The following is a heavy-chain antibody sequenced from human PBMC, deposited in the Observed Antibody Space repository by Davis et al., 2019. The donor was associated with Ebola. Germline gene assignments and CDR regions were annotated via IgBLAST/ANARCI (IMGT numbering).Heavy chain of an antibody. CDR3: VRKDYYGAGIYYFDY. CDR2: INAANGDT. Sequence: ASVTVSCKASGYIFNRYPVHWVRQAPGQGVEWMGFINAANGDTGYSQKFRDRVTITRDTSASTVYMEMSILRSEDTAVYYCVRKDYYGAGIYYFDYWGQGTLVTVSS. CDR1: GYIFNRYP. V-gene: IGHV1-3*01. D-gene: IGHD3-10*01. J-gene: IGHJ4*02.